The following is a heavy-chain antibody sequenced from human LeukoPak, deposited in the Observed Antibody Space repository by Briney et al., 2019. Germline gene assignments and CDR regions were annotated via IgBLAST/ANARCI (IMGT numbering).Heavy chain of an antibody. CDR2: INPSGGST. V-gene: IGHV1-46*01. CDR3: ARDTTYSGYDSSAQF. CDR1: EYNFTSYY. J-gene: IGHJ4*02. D-gene: IGHD5-12*01. Sequence: ASVKVSCKASEYNFTSYYMHWVRQAPGQGLEWMGIINPSGGSTSYAQKFQGRVTMTRDTSTSTVYMELSSLRSEDTAVYYCARDTTYSGYDSSAQFWGQGTLVTVSS.